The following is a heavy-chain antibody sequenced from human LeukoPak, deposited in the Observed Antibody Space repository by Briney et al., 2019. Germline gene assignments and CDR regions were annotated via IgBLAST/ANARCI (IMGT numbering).Heavy chain of an antibody. CDR2: IFHSGST. Sequence: PSETLSLTCAVSGYSISSGYYWGWIRQPPGKGLEWIGSIFHSGSTYYNPSLKSRVTISIDASKNQFSLKLSSVTAADTAVYYCARAPFIQSDFGGTFDYWAREPWSPSPQ. V-gene: IGHV4-38-2*01. CDR1: GYSISSGYY. CDR3: ARAPFIQSDFGGTFDY. J-gene: IGHJ4*02. D-gene: IGHD4-23*01.